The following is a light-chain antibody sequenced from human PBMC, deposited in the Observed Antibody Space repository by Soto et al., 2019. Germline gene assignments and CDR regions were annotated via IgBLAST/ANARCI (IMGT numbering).Light chain of an antibody. CDR3: MQGSHWPWT. Sequence: VVLTQSPLSQPVTLGQPASISCRSGQSLLHSDGNTYLSWFQQRPGHSPRRLIYKVSDRDSGVPDRFSGSGSGQDFTLKISRVEAEDIGGYYCMQGSHWPWTFGQGTKMEIK. CDR1: QSLLHSDGNTY. J-gene: IGKJ1*01. V-gene: IGKV2-30*02. CDR2: KVS.